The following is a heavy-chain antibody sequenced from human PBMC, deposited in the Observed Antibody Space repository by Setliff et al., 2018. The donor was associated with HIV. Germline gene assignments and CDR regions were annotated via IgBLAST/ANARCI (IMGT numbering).Heavy chain of an antibody. D-gene: IGHD6-6*01. CDR1: GFTFSSYA. V-gene: IGHV3-23*01. J-gene: IGHJ4*02. CDR2: ITSGGST. Sequence: GSLRLSCAASGFTFSSYAMSWVRQTPEKGLEWVSIITSGGSTYYADSVKGRFTISRDNLKKRVYLQMSSLRAEDTAVYFCARDTGQLVYYFDSWGQGTLVTVSS. CDR3: ARDTGQLVYYFDS.